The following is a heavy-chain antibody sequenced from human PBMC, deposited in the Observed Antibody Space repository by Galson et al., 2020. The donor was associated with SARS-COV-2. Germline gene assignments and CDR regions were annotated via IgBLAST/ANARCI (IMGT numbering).Heavy chain of an antibody. CDR3: AKGDYDSSRSNAFDI. Sequence: GGSLRLSCAASGFTFSSYAMSWVRQAPGKGLEWVSAISGSGGSTYYADSVKGRFTISRDNSKNTLYLQMNSLRAKDTAVYYCAKGDYDSSRSNAFDIWGQGTMVTVSS. V-gene: IGHV3-23*01. J-gene: IGHJ3*02. CDR2: ISGSGGST. CDR1: GFTFSSYA. D-gene: IGHD3-22*01.